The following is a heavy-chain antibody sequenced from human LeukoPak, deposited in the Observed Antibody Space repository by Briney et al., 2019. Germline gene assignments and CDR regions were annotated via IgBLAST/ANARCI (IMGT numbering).Heavy chain of an antibody. CDR1: GFTFSSYW. J-gene: IGHJ3*02. D-gene: IGHD3-22*01. V-gene: IGHV3-74*01. Sequence: PGGSLRLSCAASGFTFSSYWMHWVRQAPGKGLVWVSRINSDGSSTSYADSVKGRFTISRDNAKNTLYLQMNSLRAEDTAVYYCAKTDHSRVPGAFDIWGQGTMVTVSS. CDR3: AKTDHSRVPGAFDI. CDR2: INSDGSST.